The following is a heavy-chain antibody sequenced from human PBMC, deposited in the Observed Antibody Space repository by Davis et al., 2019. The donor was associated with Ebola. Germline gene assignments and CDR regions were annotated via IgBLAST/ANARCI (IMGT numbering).Heavy chain of an antibody. Sequence: GESLKISCAASGFTFSSYMMHWVRQAPGEGLEWLAFISTNGNDKVYPDSVKGRFTISRDNSKNTVYLQMNSLGAEDTAVYYCAKCSRRGSKVELPHWYYYYGMDVWGQGTTVTVSS. J-gene: IGHJ6*02. CDR2: ISTNGNDK. CDR1: GFTFSSYM. V-gene: IGHV3-30*18. D-gene: IGHD4-11*01. CDR3: AKCSRRGSKVELPHWYYYYGMDV.